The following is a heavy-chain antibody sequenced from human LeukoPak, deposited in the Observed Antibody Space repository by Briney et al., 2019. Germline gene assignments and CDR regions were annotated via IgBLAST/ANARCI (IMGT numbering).Heavy chain of an antibody. Sequence: SETLSLTCAVYGGSFSGYYWSWIRQPPGKGLEWIGEINHSGSTNYNPPLKSRVTISVDTSKNQFSLKLSSVTAADTAVYYCARGLGYANLKWGQGTLVTVSS. D-gene: IGHD1-1*01. CDR2: INHSGST. CDR3: ARGLGYANLK. J-gene: IGHJ4*02. V-gene: IGHV4-34*01. CDR1: GGSFSGYY.